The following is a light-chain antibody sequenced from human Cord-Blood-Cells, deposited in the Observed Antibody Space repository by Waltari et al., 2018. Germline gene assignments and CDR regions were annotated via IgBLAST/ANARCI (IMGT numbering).Light chain of an antibody. V-gene: IGKV3-20*01. Sequence: EIVLTQSTGTLSLSPGERATLPCRASPSVSSSYLAWYQQKPGQAPRLLIHGASSRATGIPDRFSGSGSGTDFTLTISRLEPEDFAVYYCQQYGSSPPFGPGTKVDIK. J-gene: IGKJ3*01. CDR1: PSVSSSY. CDR2: GAS. CDR3: QQYGSSPP.